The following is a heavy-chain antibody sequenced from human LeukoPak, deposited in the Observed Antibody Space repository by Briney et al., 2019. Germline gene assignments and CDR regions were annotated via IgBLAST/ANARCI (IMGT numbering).Heavy chain of an antibody. CDR1: GYTFTNYG. V-gene: IGHV1-18*01. CDR3: ARGGDILTGYYAPREYYFDY. D-gene: IGHD3-9*01. CDR2: ISAYNGNT. J-gene: IGHJ4*02. Sequence: ASVKVSCKASGYTFTNYGISWVRHAPGQGLEWMGWISAYNGNTNYAQKLQGRVTMTTDTSTSTAYMELRSLRSDDTAVYYCARGGDILTGYYAPREYYFDYWGQGTLVTVSS.